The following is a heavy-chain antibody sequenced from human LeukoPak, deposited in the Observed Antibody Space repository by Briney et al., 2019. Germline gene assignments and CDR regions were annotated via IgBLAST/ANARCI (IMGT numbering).Heavy chain of an antibody. CDR1: GGTFSIYA. D-gene: IGHD6-6*01. Sequence: SVTVSCKASGGTFSIYAISWVRQAPGQGREWMGRIIPIPCIANYAQKFQGRVTITADKSTSTAYMELSSLRSEDTAVYYCARDRPFPDYWGQGTLVTVSS. V-gene: IGHV1-69*04. CDR2: IIPIPCIA. J-gene: IGHJ4*02. CDR3: ARDRPFPDY.